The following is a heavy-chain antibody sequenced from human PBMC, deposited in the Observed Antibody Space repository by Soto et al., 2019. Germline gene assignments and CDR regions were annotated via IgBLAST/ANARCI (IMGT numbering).Heavy chain of an antibody. D-gene: IGHD3-9*01. V-gene: IGHV3-15*01. Sequence: LRLSCAASGFTFSNAWMSWVRQAPGKGLEWVGRIKSKTDGGTTDYAAPVKGRFTISRDDSKNTLYLQMNSLKTEDTAVYYCTTVYDILTGYPPLDYWGQGTLVTVSS. CDR1: GFTFSNAW. CDR3: TTVYDILTGYPPLDY. CDR2: IKSKTDGGTT. J-gene: IGHJ4*02.